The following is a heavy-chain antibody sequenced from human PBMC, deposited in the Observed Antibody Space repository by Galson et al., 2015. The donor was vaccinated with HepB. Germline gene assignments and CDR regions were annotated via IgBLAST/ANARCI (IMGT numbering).Heavy chain of an antibody. D-gene: IGHD3-10*01. Sequence: SLRLSCAASGFTFSSYGMHWVRQAPGKGLEWVAFIRYDGSNKYYADSVKGRFTISRDNSKNTLYLQMNSLRAEDTAVYYCAKDSSLPPYGSGSYYSGYYFDYWGQGTLVTVSS. CDR1: GFTFSSYG. CDR3: AKDSSLPPYGSGSYYSGYYFDY. V-gene: IGHV3-30*02. CDR2: IRYDGSNK. J-gene: IGHJ4*02.